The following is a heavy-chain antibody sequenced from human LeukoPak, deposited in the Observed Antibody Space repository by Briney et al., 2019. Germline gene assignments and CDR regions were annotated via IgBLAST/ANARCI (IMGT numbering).Heavy chain of an antibody. CDR2: INPSGGST. D-gene: IGHD6-19*01. CDR3: ASGYSSGWHGPGYYGMDV. J-gene: IGHJ6*04. V-gene: IGHV1-46*01. Sequence: GASVKVSCKASGYTFTSYYMHWVRQAPGQGLEWMGIINPSGGSTSYAQKFQGRVTMTRDTSTSTVYMELSSLRSEDTAVYYCASGYSSGWHGPGYYGMDVWGKGTRSPSPQ. CDR1: GYTFTSYY.